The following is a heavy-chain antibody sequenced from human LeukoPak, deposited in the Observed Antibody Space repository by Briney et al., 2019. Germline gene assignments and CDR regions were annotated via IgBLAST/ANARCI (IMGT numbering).Heavy chain of an antibody. CDR3: ARGGHYDTYAGAAFDI. CDR2: ISYDGSNK. J-gene: IGHJ3*02. D-gene: IGHD3-22*01. Sequence: GRSLRLSCAASGFTFSSYAMHWVRQAPGKVLEWVVVISYDGSNKYYADSVKGRFTISRDNSKNTLYLQMNSLRAEDTAVYYCARGGHYDTYAGAAFDIWGQGAMVTVSS. CDR1: GFTFSSYA. V-gene: IGHV3-30-3*01.